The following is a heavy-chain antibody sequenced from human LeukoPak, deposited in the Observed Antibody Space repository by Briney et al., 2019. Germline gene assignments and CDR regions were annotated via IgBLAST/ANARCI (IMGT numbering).Heavy chain of an antibody. J-gene: IGHJ4*02. CDR2: INPNSGGT. CDR3: ARSAESSSWVEFDY. V-gene: IGHV1-2*02. CDR1: GYTFTGYY. Sequence: ASVKVSCKASGYTFTGYYMHWVRQAPGQGLEWMGWINPNSGGTNYAQKFQGRVTITRDTSISTAYMELSRLRSDDTAVYYCARSAESSSWVEFDYWGQGTLVTVSS. D-gene: IGHD6-13*01.